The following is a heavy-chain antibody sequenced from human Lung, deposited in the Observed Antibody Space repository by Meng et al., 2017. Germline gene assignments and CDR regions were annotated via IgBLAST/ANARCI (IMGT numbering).Heavy chain of an antibody. CDR1: GGSFSDYY. V-gene: IGHV4-34*01. J-gene: IGHJ4*02. CDR2: INHSGST. CDR3: ARGPTTMAHDFDY. D-gene: IGHD4-11*01. Sequence: WCPGWLTPSDTLSRTCVVSGGSFSDYYWSWIRQPPGKGLEWIGDINHSGSTNYNPSLESRATISVDTSQNNLSLKLSSVTAADSAVYYCARGPTTMAHDFDYWGQGTLVTVSS.